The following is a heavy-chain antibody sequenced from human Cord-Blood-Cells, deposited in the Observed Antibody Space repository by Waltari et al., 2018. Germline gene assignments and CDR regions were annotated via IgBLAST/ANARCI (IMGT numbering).Heavy chain of an antibody. CDR2: FDPEDGET. Sequence: QVPLVQSGAEVKKPGASVKVSCKVSGYTTTELSMPWGRQAPGKGLEWMGGFDPEDGETIYAQKFQGRVTMTEDTSTDTAYMELSSLRSEDTAVYYCATSARELRAFDIWGQGTMVTVSS. V-gene: IGHV1-24*01. CDR3: ATSARELRAFDI. D-gene: IGHD1-26*01. J-gene: IGHJ3*02. CDR1: GYTTTELS.